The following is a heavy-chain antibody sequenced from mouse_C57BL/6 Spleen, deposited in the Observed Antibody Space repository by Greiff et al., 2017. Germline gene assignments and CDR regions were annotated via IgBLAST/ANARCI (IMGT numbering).Heavy chain of an antibody. Sequence: QVQLQQPGAELVKPGASVKMSCKASGYTFTSYWITWVKQRPGQGLEWIGDIYPGSGSTNYNEKFKSKATLTVDTSSSTAYMQLSSLTSADSAVYYCARTITTVVADAMDYWGQGTSVTVSS. D-gene: IGHD1-1*01. CDR2: IYPGSGST. CDR1: GYTFTSYW. J-gene: IGHJ4*01. CDR3: ARTITTVVADAMDY. V-gene: IGHV1-55*01.